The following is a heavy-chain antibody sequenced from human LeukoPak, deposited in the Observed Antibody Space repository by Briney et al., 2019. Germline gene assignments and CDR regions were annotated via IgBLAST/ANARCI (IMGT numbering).Heavy chain of an antibody. CDR3: ARRQYYDLWSAFYGNFDY. J-gene: IGHJ4*02. CDR2: IYPGDSDT. CDR1: GYSSTSYW. D-gene: IGHD3-3*01. V-gene: IGHV5-51*01. Sequence: GESLKISCKGSGYSSTSYWIGWVRQMPGKGLEWMGIIYPGDSDTRYNPSFQGQVTISADKSISTAYLQWSSLKASDTAMYYCARRQYYDLWSAFYGNFDYWGQGTLVTVSS.